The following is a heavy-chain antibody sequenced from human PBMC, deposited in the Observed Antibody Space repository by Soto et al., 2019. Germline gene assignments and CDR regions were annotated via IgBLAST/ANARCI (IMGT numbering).Heavy chain of an antibody. Sequence: AAGKVCWKASGGTFSRYTISWVRQAPGQGLEWMGRIIPILGIANYAQKFQGRVTITADKSTSTAYMELSSLRSDDTAVYYCARPVAATDYWGQGTLVTVSS. V-gene: IGHV1-69*02. CDR2: IIPILGIA. D-gene: IGHD2-15*01. CDR1: GGTFSRYT. J-gene: IGHJ4*02. CDR3: ARPVAATDY.